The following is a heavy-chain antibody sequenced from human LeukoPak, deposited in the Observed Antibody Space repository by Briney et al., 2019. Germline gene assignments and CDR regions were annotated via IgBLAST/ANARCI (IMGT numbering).Heavy chain of an antibody. V-gene: IGHV4-59*08. CDR1: GGSINNYY. CDR2: IYYSGGT. J-gene: IGHJ4*02. CDR3: AQDSCGTNCYHYFDH. Sequence: SETLSLTCTVSGGSINNYYWSWIRQPPGKGLEWIGYIYYSGGTNYNPSLKSRVTISVDTSKNQFSLKLTSVTAADTAVYYCAQDSCGTNCYHYFDHWGQGTLVTVSS. D-gene: IGHD2-2*01.